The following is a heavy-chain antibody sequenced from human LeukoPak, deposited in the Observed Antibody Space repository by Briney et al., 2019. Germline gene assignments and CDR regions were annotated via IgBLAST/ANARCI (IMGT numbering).Heavy chain of an antibody. Sequence: GGSLRLSCAASGFTFSTYTMYWVRHPPGKRLEWVSIIGNNGGGIHYADSVRGRFAISRDNSKNALYLQMNSLRVEDTAVYYCAIDPNWGTHSWGQGVLVTVSS. D-gene: IGHD7-27*01. CDR1: GFTFSTYT. J-gene: IGHJ4*02. V-gene: IGHV3-23*01. CDR3: AIDPNWGTHS. CDR2: IGNNGGGI.